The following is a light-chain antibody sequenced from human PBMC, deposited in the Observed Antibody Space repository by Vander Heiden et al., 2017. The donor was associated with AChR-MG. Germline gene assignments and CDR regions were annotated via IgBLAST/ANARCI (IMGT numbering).Light chain of an antibody. CDR3: CSYAGSTTYVV. J-gene: IGLJ2*01. Sequence: QSALTQPASVSGSPGQSITISCTGTSSDVGSYNLVSWYQQHPGKAPKLMIYEVNKRPSGVSNRLSGSKSGNTASLTISGLQAEDEADYYCCSYAGSTTYVVFGGGTKLTVL. CDR2: EVN. CDR1: SSDVGSYNL. V-gene: IGLV2-23*02.